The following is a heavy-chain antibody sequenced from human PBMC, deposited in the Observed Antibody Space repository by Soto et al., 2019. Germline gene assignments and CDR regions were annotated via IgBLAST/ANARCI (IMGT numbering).Heavy chain of an antibody. J-gene: IGHJ6*02. CDR1: GFTLSSYW. Sequence: EVQLVESGGGLVQPGGSLRLSCAASGFTLSSYWMSWVRQAPGKGLEWVANIKQDGSEKYYVDSVKGQFTISRDTDKSSLYLQLNSLRAEDTAVYYCAREYGSSYSPRYYGMDVWGQGTTVTVSS. CDR2: IKQDGSEK. D-gene: IGHD6-13*01. CDR3: AREYGSSYSPRYYGMDV. V-gene: IGHV3-7*05.